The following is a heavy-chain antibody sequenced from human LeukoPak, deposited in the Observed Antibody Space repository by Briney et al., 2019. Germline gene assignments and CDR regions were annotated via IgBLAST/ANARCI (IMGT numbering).Heavy chain of an antibody. V-gene: IGHV1-69*04. CDR1: GGTFSSYA. D-gene: IGHD5-24*01. CDR3: ARAVAYNSNPVDY. J-gene: IGHJ4*02. CDR2: IIPILGIA. Sequence: SVKVSCKASGGTFSSYAISWVRQAPGQGLEWMGRIIPILGIANYAQKFQGRVTITADKSTSTAYMELSSLRSEDTAVYYCARAVAYNSNPVDYWGQGILVTVSS.